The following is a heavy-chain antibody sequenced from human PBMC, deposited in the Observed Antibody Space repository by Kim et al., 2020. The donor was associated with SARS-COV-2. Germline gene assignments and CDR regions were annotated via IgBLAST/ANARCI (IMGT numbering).Heavy chain of an antibody. CDR3: AKSEYSLVAGGQYYYYGMDV. J-gene: IGHJ6*02. CDR2: ISYDGSNK. D-gene: IGHD6-6*01. Sequence: GGSLRLSCAASGFTFSSYGMHWVRQAPGKGLEWVAAISYDGSNKYYADSVKGRFTISRDNSKNTLYLQMNSLRAEDTAVYYCAKSEYSLVAGGQYYYYGMDVWGQGTTVTVSS. CDR1: GFTFSSYG. V-gene: IGHV3-30*18.